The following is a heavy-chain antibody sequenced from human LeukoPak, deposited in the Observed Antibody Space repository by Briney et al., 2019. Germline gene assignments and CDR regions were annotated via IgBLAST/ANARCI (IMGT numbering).Heavy chain of an antibody. V-gene: IGHV4-34*01. CDR1: GGSFSGYY. Sequence: SETLSLTCAVYGGSFSGYYWCWIRQPPGKGLEWIGEINHSGSTNYNPSLKSRVTISVDTSKNQFSLKLSSVTAADTAVYYCARLDTEWAPGLDYWGQGTLVTVSS. CDR2: INHSGST. J-gene: IGHJ4*02. D-gene: IGHD3-3*01. CDR3: ARLDTEWAPGLDY.